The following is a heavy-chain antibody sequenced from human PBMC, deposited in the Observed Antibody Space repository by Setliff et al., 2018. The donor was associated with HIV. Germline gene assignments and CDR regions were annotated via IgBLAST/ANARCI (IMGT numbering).Heavy chain of an antibody. D-gene: IGHD3-10*01. J-gene: IGHJ6*02. CDR2: ISYDGSNK. V-gene: IGHV3-30*01. CDR1: GFTFSSYA. CDR3: ARSVIGYYYYGMDV. Sequence: GGSLRLSCAASGFTFSSYAMHWVHQAPGKGLEWVAVISYDGSNKYYADSVKGRFTISRDNSKNTLYLQMNSLRAEDTAVYYCARSVIGYYYYGMDVWGQGTLVTVSS.